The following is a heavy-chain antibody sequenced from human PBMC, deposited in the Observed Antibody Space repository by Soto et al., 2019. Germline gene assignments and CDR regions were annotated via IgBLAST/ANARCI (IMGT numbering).Heavy chain of an antibody. CDR2: TRNKANSYTT. Sequence: GSLRLSCAASGFTFSDHYMDWVRQAPGKGLEWVGRTRNKANSYTTEYAASVKGRFTISRDDSKNSLYLQMNSLKTEDTAVYYCARASVALDYWGQGTLVTVSS. J-gene: IGHJ4*02. CDR1: GFTFSDHY. V-gene: IGHV3-72*01. CDR3: ARASVALDY. D-gene: IGHD6-19*01.